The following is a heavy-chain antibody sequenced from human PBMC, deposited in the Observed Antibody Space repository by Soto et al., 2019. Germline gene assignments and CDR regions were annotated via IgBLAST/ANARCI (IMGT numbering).Heavy chain of an antibody. J-gene: IGHJ6*02. CDR3: TCGYYTGDYGMDV. Sequence: PGGSLRLSCAASGFTFSNAWMNWVRQAPGKGLEWVGRIKSKTDGGTTDYAAPVKGRFTISRDDSKNTLYLQMNSLKTEDTAVYYCTCGYYTGDYGMDVWGQGTTVTVSS. V-gene: IGHV3-15*07. CDR1: GFTFSNAW. CDR2: IKSKTDGGTT. D-gene: IGHD3-3*01.